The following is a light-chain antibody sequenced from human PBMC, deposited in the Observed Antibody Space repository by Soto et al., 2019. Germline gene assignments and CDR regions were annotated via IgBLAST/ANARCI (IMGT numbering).Light chain of an antibody. CDR3: QKYETSPYT. J-gene: IGKJ2*01. CDR1: QAISSRD. Sequence: EVVLTQSPGTLSLSPGERASLSCRASQAISSRDLAWYQQRPGQAPRLLIYHSSARATGIPERFSASGSGTEFTLTISRLEPEDSAVYFCQKYETSPYTFGQGTKLEIK. CDR2: HSS. V-gene: IGKV3-20*01.